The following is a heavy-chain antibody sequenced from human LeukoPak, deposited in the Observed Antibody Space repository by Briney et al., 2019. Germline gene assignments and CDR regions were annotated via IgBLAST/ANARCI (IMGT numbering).Heavy chain of an antibody. CDR1: GGSISSTNW. J-gene: IGHJ4*02. V-gene: IGHV4-4*02. Sequence: SGTLPLTCAVSGGSISSTNWWSWVRQPPGKGLEWVGEIYHRGSTNYNPSLKGRVTISVDKSKNQFSLKLSSVTAADTAVYYCAARSGIAAADYWGQGTLVTASS. CDR2: IYHRGST. D-gene: IGHD6-13*01. CDR3: AARSGIAAADY.